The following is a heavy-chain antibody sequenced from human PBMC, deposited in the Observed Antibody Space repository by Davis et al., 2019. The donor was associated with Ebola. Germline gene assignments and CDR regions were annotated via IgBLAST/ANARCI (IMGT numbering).Heavy chain of an antibody. CDR2: MNPNSGNT. CDR3: ARGTRSFDS. CDR1: GYTFTSYD. V-gene: IGHV1-8*01. Sequence: ASVKVSCKASGYTFTSYDINWVRQAPGQGPEWMGWMNPNSGNTGYAQKFQGRVTMTRDTSIGTAYMELSSLRYEDTAMYFCARGTRSFDSWGQGTLVIVSS. D-gene: IGHD3-16*01. J-gene: IGHJ5*01.